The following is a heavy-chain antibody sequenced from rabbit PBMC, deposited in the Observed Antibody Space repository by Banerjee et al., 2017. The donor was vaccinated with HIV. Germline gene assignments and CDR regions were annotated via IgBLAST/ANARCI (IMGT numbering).Heavy chain of an antibody. CDR1: GFSFSSNDY. Sequence: QSLEESGGGLVQPEGSLTLTCKASGFSFSSNDYICWVRQAPGKGLEWISCIAGSSSGFTYSATWATGRFSISKTSSTTVTLQMTSLTVADTATYFCARDAGRGDYIDGVFNLWGQGTLFTVS. J-gene: IGHJ4*01. D-gene: IGHD8-1*01. V-gene: IGHV1S40*01. CDR3: ARDAGRGDYIDGVFNL. CDR2: IAGSSSGFT.